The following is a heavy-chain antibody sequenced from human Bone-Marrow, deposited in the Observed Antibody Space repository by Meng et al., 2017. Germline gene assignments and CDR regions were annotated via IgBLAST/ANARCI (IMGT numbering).Heavy chain of an antibody. CDR1: GFTFSSYD. Sequence: GGSLRLSCAASGFTFSSYDMHWVRQATGKGLEWVSAIGTAGDTYYPGSVKGRFTISRDNAKNSLYLQMNSLRAEDTAVYYCARLLDYYDSSGYYGDFDYWGQGTLVTVSS. CDR3: ARLLDYYDSSGYYGDFDY. J-gene: IGHJ4*02. D-gene: IGHD3-22*01. V-gene: IGHV3-13*01. CDR2: IGTAGDT.